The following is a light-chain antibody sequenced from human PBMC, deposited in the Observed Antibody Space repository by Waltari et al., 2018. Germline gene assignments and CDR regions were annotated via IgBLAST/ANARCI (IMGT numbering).Light chain of an antibody. CDR3: QQYYGVPYT. CDR2: WAA. V-gene: IGKV4-1*01. CDR1: QSILYRSSNRNA. J-gene: IGKJ2*01. Sequence: DIVMTQSPDSLAVSLGERATINCKSIQSILYRSSNRNALAWYQQKPGQPPKLLFFWAATRESGAPDRFSGSGSGTDFTLTISSLQAEDVAVYYCQQYYGVPYTFGQGTKLEI.